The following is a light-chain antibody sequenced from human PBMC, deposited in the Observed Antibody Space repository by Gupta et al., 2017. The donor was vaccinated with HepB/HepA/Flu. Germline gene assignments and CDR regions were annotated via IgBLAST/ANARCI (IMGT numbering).Light chain of an antibody. V-gene: IGKV3-20*01. CDR3: QHGSFLPRN. CDR2: GAS. CDR1: QSVRTNH. Sequence: EVVLTQSPGTLSLSPGEKATLSCRASQSVRTNHLSWYQHKPGQTPRLLIFGASNRATGIPERFSGSGSGTDFTLTITRLEPEDFAVYYCQHGSFLPRNFGQGTKVEVK. J-gene: IGKJ2*01.